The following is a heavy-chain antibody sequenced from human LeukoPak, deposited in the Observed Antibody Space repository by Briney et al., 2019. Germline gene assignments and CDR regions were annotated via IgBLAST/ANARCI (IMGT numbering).Heavy chain of an antibody. CDR3: ARIRYDDPEGYYYYGMDV. J-gene: IGHJ6*02. V-gene: IGHV3-33*01. D-gene: IGHD3-16*01. CDR2: IWYDGSNK. Sequence: GGSLRLSCAASGFTFSSYGMHWVRQAPGKGLESVAVIWYDGSNKYYADSVKGRFTISRDNSKNTLYLQMNSLRAEDTAVYYCARIRYDDPEGYYYYGMDVWGQGTTVTVSS. CDR1: GFTFSSYG.